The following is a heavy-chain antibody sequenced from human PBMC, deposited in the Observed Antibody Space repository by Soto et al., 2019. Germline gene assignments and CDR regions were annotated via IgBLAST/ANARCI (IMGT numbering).Heavy chain of an antibody. D-gene: IGHD6-13*01. V-gene: IGHV4-30-2*01. CDR1: GGSISSGGYS. J-gene: IGHJ5*02. Sequence: SETLSLTCAVSGGSISSGGYSWSWIRQPPGKGLEWIGYIYHSGSTYYNPSLKSRVTISVDRSKNQFSLKLSSVTAADTAVYYWARSIAAAAKNWFDPWGQGTLVTVSS. CDR2: IYHSGST. CDR3: ARSIAAAAKNWFDP.